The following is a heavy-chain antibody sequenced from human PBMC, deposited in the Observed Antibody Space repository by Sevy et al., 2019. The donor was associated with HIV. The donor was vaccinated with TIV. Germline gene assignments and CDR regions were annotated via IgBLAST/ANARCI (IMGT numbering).Heavy chain of an antibody. V-gene: IGHV4-59*01. CDR3: ARAPPVRSGDDSLNWFAP. CDR2: IHYSGIT. J-gene: IGHJ5*02. CDR1: GGSISAYY. Sequence: SETLSLTCTVSGGSISAYYWSWIRQPPGKGLEWIGYIHYSGITKYNPSLESRVTISVDTSKNQFSRRLSSVTAADTAVYYCARAPPVRSGDDSLNWFAPWGQGTLVTVSS. D-gene: IGHD5-12*01.